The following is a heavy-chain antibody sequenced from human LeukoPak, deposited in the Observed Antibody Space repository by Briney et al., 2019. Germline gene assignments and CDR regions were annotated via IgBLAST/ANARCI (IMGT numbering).Heavy chain of an antibody. V-gene: IGHV3-30-3*01. CDR2: ISSDGSNK. D-gene: IGHD6-6*01. CDR1: GFTFSIYA. J-gene: IGHJ4*02. Sequence: QPGGSLRLSCAASGFTFSIYAMHWVRQAPGKGLEWVAFISSDGSNKYYADSVKGRFTISRDNSKNTLYLQMNSLRDEDTAVYYCDPIDSSSHFWGKGTLVTVSS. CDR3: DPIDSSSHF.